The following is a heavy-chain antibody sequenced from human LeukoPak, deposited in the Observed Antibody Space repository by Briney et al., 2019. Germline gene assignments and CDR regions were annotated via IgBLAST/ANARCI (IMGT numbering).Heavy chain of an antibody. V-gene: IGHV3-53*01. CDR3: TRYNNDHFDY. CDR2: IYSDGSK. CDR1: GLVVSSNY. Sequence: GGSLRLSCAASGLVVSSNYMRWVRQAPGKGLEWVSVIYSDGSKYYADSVKGRFTTSRDNSKNTMSVQMDDLRAEDTAVYYCTRYNNDHFDYWGQGTLVTASS. J-gene: IGHJ4*02. D-gene: IGHD1-14*01.